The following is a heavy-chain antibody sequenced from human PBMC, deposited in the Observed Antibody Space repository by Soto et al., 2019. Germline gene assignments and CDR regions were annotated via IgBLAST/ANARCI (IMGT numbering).Heavy chain of an antibody. D-gene: IGHD6-25*01. CDR2: VYFTGNT. J-gene: IGHJ5*02. CDR3: AGQTFTIAAASYGRSNWFDA. Sequence: SETLSLTCSASGGSITSSCHFWGWVRPPPGKGLEWIGTVYFTGNTYYTPSLKGRLTMSIDTSKNEFSLRLNSVTAADTAVYYCAGQTFTIAAASYGRSNWFDAWGPGTLVTVSS. CDR1: GGSITSSCHF. V-gene: IGHV4-39*01.